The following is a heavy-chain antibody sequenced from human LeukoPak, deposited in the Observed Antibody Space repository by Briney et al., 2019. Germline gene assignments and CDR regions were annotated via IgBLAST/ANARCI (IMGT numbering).Heavy chain of an antibody. Sequence: SETLSLTCAVYGGSFSGYYWSWIRQPPGKGLEWIGEINHSGSTNYNPSLKSRVTISVDTSKNQFSLKLSSVTAADTAVYYCARGLGDVWGSYHYTPLGYWGQGTLVTVSS. CDR3: ARGLGDVWGSYHYTPLGY. CDR2: INHSGST. CDR1: GGSFSGYY. V-gene: IGHV4-34*01. D-gene: IGHD3-16*02. J-gene: IGHJ4*02.